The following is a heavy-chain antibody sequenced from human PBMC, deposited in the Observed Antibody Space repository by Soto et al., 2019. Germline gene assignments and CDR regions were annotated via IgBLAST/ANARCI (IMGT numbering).Heavy chain of an antibody. CDR3: ARVQYRGDDLRLAFDL. D-gene: IGHD5-12*01. CDR2: IHAGNGYT. J-gene: IGHJ3*01. Sequence: QVQLVQSGAQVKRHGASVTVSCRASGYTFTSYSLHWVRQAPGRRLEWMGWIHAGNGYTKYSQSFQGRVTITRDTSATTVNMDLSSLRSEDTAVYYCARVQYRGDDLRLAFDLWGQGTLVTVSS. V-gene: IGHV1-3*01. CDR1: GYTFTSYS.